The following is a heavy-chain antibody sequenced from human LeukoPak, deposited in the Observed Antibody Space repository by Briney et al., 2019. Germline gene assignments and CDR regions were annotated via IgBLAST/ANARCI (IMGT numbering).Heavy chain of an antibody. D-gene: IGHD3-9*01. V-gene: IGHV3-30*04. CDR3: ARDIYDILTGYYIDY. CDR1: GFTFSSYA. CDR2: ISYDGSNK. J-gene: IGHJ4*02. Sequence: GGSLRLSCAASGFTFSSYAMHWVRQARGKGLEWVAVISYDGSNKYYADSVKGRFTISRDNSKNTLYLQMNSLRAEDTAVYYCARDIYDILTGYYIDYWGQGTLVTVSS.